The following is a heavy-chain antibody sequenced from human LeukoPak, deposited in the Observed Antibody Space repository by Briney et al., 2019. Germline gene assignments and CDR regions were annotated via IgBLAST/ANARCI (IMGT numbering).Heavy chain of an antibody. CDR1: GYTFTHYA. D-gene: IGHD2-2*01. CDR3: TRGLPRDGLVVIAAANGY. Sequence: ASVKVSCKASGYTFTHYAVNWVRQAAGQGLEWMGWMNPKTGNTGFSQKFQGRVTITRDTSISTAYMELSRLTSEDTGVYYCTRGLPRDGLVVIAAANGYWGQGSLVTVSS. J-gene: IGHJ4*02. V-gene: IGHV1-8*03. CDR2: MNPKTGNT.